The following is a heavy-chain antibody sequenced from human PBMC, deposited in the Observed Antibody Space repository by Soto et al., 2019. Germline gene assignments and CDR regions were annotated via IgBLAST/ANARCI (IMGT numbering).Heavy chain of an antibody. D-gene: IGHD3-10*01. J-gene: IGHJ6*03. Sequence: PSETLSLTCTVSGGSISSYYWSWIRQPPGKGLEWIGYIYYSGSTNYNPSLKSRVTISVDTSKNQFSLKLSSVTAADTAVYYCARTGYGSWCYLSSQSYYYYYMDVWGKGTTVTVSS. V-gene: IGHV4-59*01. CDR1: GGSISSYY. CDR2: IYYSGST. CDR3: ARTGYGSWCYLSSQSYYYYYMDV.